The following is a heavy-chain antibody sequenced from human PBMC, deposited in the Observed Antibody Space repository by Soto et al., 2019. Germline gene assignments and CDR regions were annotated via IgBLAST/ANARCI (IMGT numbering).Heavy chain of an antibody. CDR3: ARVATVSNDWFDT. CDR1: GFTFTNYW. J-gene: IGHJ5*02. V-gene: IGHV3-74*01. Sequence: EVQLVESGGGLVQPGGSLRLSCAASGFTFTNYWMHWVRQAPGKGLVWVSRINSDGTRTTYADSVKGGVTSSRDNAKNTLYLEMSSLRAEDTAVYYCARVATVSNDWFDTWGQGTLVTVSS. CDR2: INSDGTRT. D-gene: IGHD1-1*01.